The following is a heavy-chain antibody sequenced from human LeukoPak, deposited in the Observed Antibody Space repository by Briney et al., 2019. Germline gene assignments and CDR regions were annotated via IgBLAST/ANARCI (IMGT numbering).Heavy chain of an antibody. J-gene: IGHJ4*02. CDR1: GFTFSSYG. CDR2: IRYDGSNK. Sequence: GGSLRLSCAASGFTFSSYGMHWVRQSPGKGLEWAAFIRYDGSNKYYADSVKGRFTISRDNSKNTLYLEMNSLRAEDKAVYYCARRNHSESKEIDYWGQGTLVTVSS. CDR3: ARRNHSESKEIDY. V-gene: IGHV3-30*02. D-gene: IGHD1-14*01.